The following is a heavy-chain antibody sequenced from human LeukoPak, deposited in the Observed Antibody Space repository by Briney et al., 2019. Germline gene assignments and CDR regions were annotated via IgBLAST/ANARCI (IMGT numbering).Heavy chain of an antibody. CDR3: ARAQLGGRTIFGVVIIDYYYYYMDV. CDR1: GYTFTSYD. J-gene: IGHJ6*03. Sequence: ASVKVSCKASGYTFTSYDINWVRQATGQGLEWMGWMNPNSGNTGYAQKFQGRVTMTRNTSISTAYMELSSLRSEDTAVYYCARAQLGGRTIFGVVIIDYYYYYMDVWGKGTTVTVSS. V-gene: IGHV1-8*01. D-gene: IGHD3-3*01. CDR2: MNPNSGNT.